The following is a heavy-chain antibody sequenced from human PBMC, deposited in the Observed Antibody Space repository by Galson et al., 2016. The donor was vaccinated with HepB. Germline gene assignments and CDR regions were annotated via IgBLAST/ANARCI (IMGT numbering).Heavy chain of an antibody. D-gene: IGHD4-23*01. CDR2: ISMYSGKT. CDR1: NYPFTNYG. J-gene: IGHJ4*02. CDR3: ARAPSTVVTPLWDF. Sequence: SVKVSCKASNYPFTNYGIAWVRQAPGHGLEWIGWISMYSGKTIYAQKVQGRLTLTTDTSTTTAYMDLRGLRSDDTAVYYCARAPSTVVTPLWDFWGQGTLVAVSS. V-gene: IGHV1-18*01.